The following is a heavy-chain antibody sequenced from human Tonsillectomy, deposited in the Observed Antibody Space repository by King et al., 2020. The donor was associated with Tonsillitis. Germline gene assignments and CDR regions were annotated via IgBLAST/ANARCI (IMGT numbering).Heavy chain of an antibody. CDR2: IRSRAYGGTT. CDR3: TRFSTVTSSGYYYFDAFDI. J-gene: IGHJ3*02. Sequence: QLVQSGGGLVQPGRSLRLSCTDSGFTFGEYAMSWVRQAPGKGPEWVGFIRSRAYGGTTEYAASVKGRFTISRDDSKSIAYLQMNSLKTEDTAVYYCTRFSTVTSSGYYYFDAFDIWGQGTRVTVSS. CDR1: GFTFGEYA. V-gene: IGHV3-49*04. D-gene: IGHD3-22*01.